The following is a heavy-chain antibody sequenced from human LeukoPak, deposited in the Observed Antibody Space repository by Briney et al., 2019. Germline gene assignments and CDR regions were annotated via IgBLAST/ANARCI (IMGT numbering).Heavy chain of an antibody. CDR1: GFTFSSYG. Sequence: GGSLRLSCAASGFTFSSYGMHWVRQAPGKGLEWVAVISYDGSNKYYADSVKGRFTISRDNSKNTLYLQMNSLRAEDTAVYYCAKEVGSYYYGSSGASDAFDIWGQGTMVTVSS. CDR3: AKEVGSYYYGSSGASDAFDI. J-gene: IGHJ3*02. CDR2: ISYDGSNK. V-gene: IGHV3-30*18. D-gene: IGHD3-22*01.